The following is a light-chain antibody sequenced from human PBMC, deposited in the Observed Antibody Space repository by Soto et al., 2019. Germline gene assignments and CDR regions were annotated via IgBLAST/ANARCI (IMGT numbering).Light chain of an antibody. J-gene: IGKJ2*01. Sequence: DIQMTQSPSSLSASVGDRVTITCRASQSISSYLNWYQQKPGKAPKLLMSAASTLESGVPSRFGGSGSGTEFTLTISSLQSDDFATYYCQHYNSYPYTFGQGTKLEIK. CDR3: QHYNSYPYT. V-gene: IGKV1-5*01. CDR1: QSISSY. CDR2: AAS.